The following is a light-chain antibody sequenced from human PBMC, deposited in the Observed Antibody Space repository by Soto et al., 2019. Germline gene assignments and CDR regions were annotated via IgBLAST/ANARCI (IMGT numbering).Light chain of an antibody. V-gene: IGKV1-5*03. CDR3: QQYHSYPLT. Sequence: DIQMTQSPSPLSASVGERVTITCRASQSISAWLAWYQQKPGKAPKLLIYKASNVESGVPSRFSGSGYGTEFTLTISSLQPDDFATYYCQQYHSYPLTFGQGTRLEIK. J-gene: IGKJ5*01. CDR1: QSISAW. CDR2: KAS.